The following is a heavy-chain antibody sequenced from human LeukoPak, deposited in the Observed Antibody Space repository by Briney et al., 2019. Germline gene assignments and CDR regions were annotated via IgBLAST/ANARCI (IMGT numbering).Heavy chain of an antibody. Sequence: PGGSLRLSCAASGFTFSSYWMHWVRQAPGKGLVWVSRINSDGSSTSYADSAKGRFTISRDNAKNTLYLQMNSLRAEDTAVYYCAKDGYGGNLLTYNWFDPWGQGTLVTVSS. V-gene: IGHV3-74*01. CDR3: AKDGYGGNLLTYNWFDP. CDR1: GFTFSSYW. J-gene: IGHJ5*02. D-gene: IGHD4-23*01. CDR2: INSDGSST.